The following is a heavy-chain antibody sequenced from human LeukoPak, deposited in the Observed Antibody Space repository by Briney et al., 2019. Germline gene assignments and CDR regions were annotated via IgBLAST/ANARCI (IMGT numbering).Heavy chain of an antibody. D-gene: IGHD3-22*01. V-gene: IGHV3-23*01. CDR2: ISGSGGST. J-gene: IGHJ4*02. Sequence: GGSLRLSCAVSGITLSNYGMSWVRQGPGEGLEWVAGISGSGGSTNYADSVKGRFTIARDNPKNTLYLQMNSLRAEDTAVYFCAKRGVVIRVILVGFHKEAYYFDSWGQGALVTVSS. CDR3: AKRGVVIRVILVGFHKEAYYFDS. CDR1: GITLSNYG.